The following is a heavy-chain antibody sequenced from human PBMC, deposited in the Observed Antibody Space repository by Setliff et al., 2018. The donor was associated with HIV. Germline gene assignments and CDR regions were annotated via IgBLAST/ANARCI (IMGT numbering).Heavy chain of an antibody. J-gene: IGHJ4*01. Sequence: GGSLSLSCVTSGFSFSRYTMMWVRQAPGKGLEWVSSITSNLRYIYADSVKGRFTISRDNTRNSLYLQMNSLRAEDTAIYYCAKVGSTGWYYFDYWGHGTLVTVSS. D-gene: IGHD6-13*01. CDR3: AKVGSTGWYYFDY. CDR2: ITSNLRYI. CDR1: GFSFSRYT. V-gene: IGHV3-21*04.